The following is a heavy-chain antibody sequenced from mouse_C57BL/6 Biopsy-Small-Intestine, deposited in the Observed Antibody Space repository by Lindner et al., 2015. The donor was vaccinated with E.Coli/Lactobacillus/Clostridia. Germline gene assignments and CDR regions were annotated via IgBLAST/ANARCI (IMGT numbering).Heavy chain of an antibody. J-gene: IGHJ4*01. CDR2: IDPENGDT. V-gene: IGHV14-4*01. D-gene: IGHD1-1*01. CDR3: TLGDRVGYYYAMDY. CDR1: GFNIKDDY. Sequence: EVQLQESGAELVRPGASVKLSCTPSGFNIKDDYMHWVKQRPEQGLEWIGWIDPENGDTEYASKFQGKATITADTSSNTAYLQLSSLTSEDTAVYYCTLGDRVGYYYAMDYWGQGTSVTVSS.